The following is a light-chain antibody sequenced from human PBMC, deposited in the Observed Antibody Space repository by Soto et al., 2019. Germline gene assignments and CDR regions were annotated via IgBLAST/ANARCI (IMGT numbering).Light chain of an antibody. V-gene: IGLV1-51*01. CDR1: SSNIGNNY. CDR3: GTWDSSLSGGV. J-gene: IGLJ2*01. Sequence: QAVVTQPPSVSAAPGQKVTISCSGSSSNIGNNYVSWFQQLPGTAPKLLIYDNSKRPSGIPDRFSGSKSATSATLGITGLQTGDEAYYYCGTWDSSLSGGVFGGGTKLTVL. CDR2: DNS.